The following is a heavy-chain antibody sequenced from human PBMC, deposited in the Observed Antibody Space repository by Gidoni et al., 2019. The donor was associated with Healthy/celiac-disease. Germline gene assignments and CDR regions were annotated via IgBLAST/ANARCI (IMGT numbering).Heavy chain of an antibody. V-gene: IGHV3-33*01. J-gene: IGHJ5*02. Sequence: QVQLVESGGGVVQPGRSLRLSCAASAFTFSSYGMPWVRQAPGKGLEWVAVIWYDGSNKYYADSVKGRFTISRDNSKNTLYLQMNSLRAEDTAVYYCARGTEGARNNWFDPWGQGTLVTVSS. CDR3: ARGTEGARNNWFDP. CDR1: AFTFSSYG. CDR2: IWYDGSNK. D-gene: IGHD3-16*01.